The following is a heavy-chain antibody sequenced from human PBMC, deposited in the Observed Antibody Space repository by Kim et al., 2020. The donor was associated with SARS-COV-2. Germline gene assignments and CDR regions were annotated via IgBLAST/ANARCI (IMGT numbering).Heavy chain of an antibody. CDR3: AKRQGGTAFDA. J-gene: IGHJ1*01. CDR2: T. V-gene: IGHV3-23*01. Sequence: TFYADSVKGRFTVSRDNSKNTLFLQMSSLRAEDAALYYCAKRQGGTAFDAWGQGTLVTVSS. D-gene: IGHD2-15*01.